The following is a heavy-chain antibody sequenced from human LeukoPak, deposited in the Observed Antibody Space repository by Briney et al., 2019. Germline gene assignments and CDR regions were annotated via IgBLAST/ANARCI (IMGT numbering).Heavy chain of an antibody. V-gene: IGHV4-59*01. CDR1: GGSISSYY. J-gene: IGHJ4*02. Sequence: SETLSLTCTVSGGSISSYYWNWIRQPPGKGLEWIGYIYYSGSTNYNPSLKSRVTISVDTSKNQFSLKLSSVTAADTAVCYCARDMRNSRATHGSWGQGTLVTVSS. D-gene: IGHD6-13*01. CDR2: IYYSGST. CDR3: ARDMRNSRATHGS.